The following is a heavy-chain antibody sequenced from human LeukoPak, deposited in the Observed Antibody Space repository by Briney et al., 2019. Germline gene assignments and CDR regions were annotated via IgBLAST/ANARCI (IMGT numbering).Heavy chain of an antibody. CDR2: ISWNSGSI. CDR1: GFTFDGYA. V-gene: IGHV3-9*01. D-gene: IGHD3-22*01. Sequence: LRLSCAASGFTFDGYAMHWVRQAPGKGLEWVSGISWNSGSIGYADSVKGRFTISRDNAKNSLYLQMNSLRTEDTALYYCTKDTGVVAAVYYFDYWGQGTLVTVSS. J-gene: IGHJ4*02. CDR3: TKDTGVVAAVYYFDY.